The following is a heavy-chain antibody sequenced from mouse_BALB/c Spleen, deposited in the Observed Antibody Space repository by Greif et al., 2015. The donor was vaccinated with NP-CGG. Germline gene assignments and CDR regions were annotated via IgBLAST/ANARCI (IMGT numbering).Heavy chain of an antibody. J-gene: IGHJ4*01. Sequence: VKLVESGAELVRTGTSVKISCKASGYTFTNYWLGWVKQRPGHGLEWIGDIYPGGGYTKYNEKFKGKATLTAETSSSFVYLHPTSLTSADSAVYVCARVFFYAMDYWCQGTSVTVSS. V-gene: IGHV1-63*02. CDR2: IYPGGGYT. CDR1: GYTFTNYW. CDR3: ARVFFYAMDY.